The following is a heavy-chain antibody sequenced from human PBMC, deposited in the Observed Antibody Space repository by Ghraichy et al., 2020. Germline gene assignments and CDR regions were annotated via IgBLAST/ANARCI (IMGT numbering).Heavy chain of an antibody. CDR2: IKQDGSEK. D-gene: IGHD6-13*01. Sequence: GGSLRLSCAASGFTFSSYWMSWVRQAPGKGLEWVANIKQDGSEKYYVDSVKGRFTISRDNAKNSLYLQMNSLRVEDTAVYYCVRGIVAAGTWGNFFDYWGQGTLVTVSS. CDR3: VRGIVAAGTWGNFFDY. V-gene: IGHV3-7*01. J-gene: IGHJ4*02. CDR1: GFTFSSYW.